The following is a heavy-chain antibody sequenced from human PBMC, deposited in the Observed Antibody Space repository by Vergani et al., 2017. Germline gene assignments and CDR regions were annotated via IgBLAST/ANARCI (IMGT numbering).Heavy chain of an antibody. CDR1: GSTVSGNY. D-gene: IGHD3-10*01. V-gene: IGHV3-66*02. CDR3: ARGNYYGSGTYVDP. Sequence: ELQLAESGGGLVQPGGSLRLSCAASGSTVSGNYMTWVRQAPGKGLEWVSHIYSGDETDYADSVKGRVTISIDTSKNTLHLQINNLRVEDTAVYYCARGNYYGSGTYVDPWGQGTLVTVSS. CDR2: IYSGDET. J-gene: IGHJ5*02.